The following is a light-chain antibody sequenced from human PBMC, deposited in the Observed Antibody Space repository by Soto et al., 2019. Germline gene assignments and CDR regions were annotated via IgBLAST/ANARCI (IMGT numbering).Light chain of an antibody. J-gene: IGKJ1*01. Sequence: ELVLTQSPGTLSLSPGERATLSCRASQSVSSSYLAWYQQKPGQAPRLLIYGASSRATGIPDRFSGSGSGTDFTLTISRLEPEDFAVYYCQQSGSSPWTFGQGTKV. CDR1: QSVSSSY. CDR2: GAS. V-gene: IGKV3-20*01. CDR3: QQSGSSPWT.